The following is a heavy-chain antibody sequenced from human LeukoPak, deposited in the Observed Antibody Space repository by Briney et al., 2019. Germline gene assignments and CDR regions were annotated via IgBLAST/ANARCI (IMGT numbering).Heavy chain of an antibody. Sequence: PGGSLRLSCAASGFTFSSYAMSWVRQAPGKGLEWVSAISGSGGSTYYADSVKGRFTISRDNSKNTLYLQMDSLRAEDTAVYHCAKAGGSGSSKPNYYFDYWGQGTLVPVSS. J-gene: IGHJ4*02. CDR1: GFTFSSYA. CDR2: ISGSGGST. D-gene: IGHD3-10*01. CDR3: AKAGGSGSSKPNYYFDY. V-gene: IGHV3-23*01.